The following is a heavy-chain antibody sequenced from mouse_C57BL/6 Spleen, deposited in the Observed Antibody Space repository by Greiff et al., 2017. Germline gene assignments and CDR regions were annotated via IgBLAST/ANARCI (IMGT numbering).Heavy chain of an antibody. CDR1: GYTFTSYW. V-gene: IGHV1-52*01. J-gene: IGHJ4*01. D-gene: IGHD1-1*01. Sequence: QVQLQQPGAELVRPGSSVKLSCTASGYTFTSYWMHWVQQRPIQGLEWLGNIDPSDSETHYNQKFKDKATLTVDKSSSTAYTLLSSLTSESSAVYYCSSYCYGSSPSAMEYWGQGTSVTVSS. CDR3: SSYCYGSSPSAMEY. CDR2: IDPSDSET.